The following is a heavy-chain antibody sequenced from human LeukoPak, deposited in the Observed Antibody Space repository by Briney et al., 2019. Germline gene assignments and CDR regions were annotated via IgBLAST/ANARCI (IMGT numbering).Heavy chain of an antibody. V-gene: IGHV4-39*07. CDR1: GGSISSSSYY. D-gene: IGHD4-17*01. CDR2: IYYSGST. CDR3: ARSIYGDYVAAFDY. J-gene: IGHJ4*02. Sequence: SETLSLTCTVSGGSISSSSYYWGWIRQPPGKGLEWIGSIYYSGSTYYNPSLKSRVTISVDTSKNQFSLKLSSVTAADTAVYYCARSIYGDYVAAFDYWGQGTLVTVSS.